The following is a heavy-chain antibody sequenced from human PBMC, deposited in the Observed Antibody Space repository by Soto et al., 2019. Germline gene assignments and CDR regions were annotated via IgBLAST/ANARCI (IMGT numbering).Heavy chain of an antibody. Sequence: QVQLQESGPGLVKPSETLSLTCSVSGGSIINHYWSWIRQPPGKGLEWIGYIHYTGSTDYNPSLKXRXSXXVDTSKNQFSLKLSSVTAADTAVYYCARGGWSLDYWGQGTLVTVSS. CDR3: ARGGWSLDY. J-gene: IGHJ4*02. V-gene: IGHV4-59*11. D-gene: IGHD2-15*01. CDR1: GGSIINHY. CDR2: IHYTGST.